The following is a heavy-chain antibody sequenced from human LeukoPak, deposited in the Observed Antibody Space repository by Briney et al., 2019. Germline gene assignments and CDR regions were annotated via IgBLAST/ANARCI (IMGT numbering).Heavy chain of an antibody. J-gene: IGHJ4*02. CDR3: ATDKFIIDY. Sequence: GGSLRLSCAASGFTFSSYAMKWVRQAPGKGLEWVSAISRGSGYIYYADSVKGRFTTSRDNSKNTLYLQMNSLRAEDTALYYCATDKFIIDYWGQGTLVTVSS. CDR1: GFTFSSYA. D-gene: IGHD3-9*01. CDR2: ISRGSGYI. V-gene: IGHV3-23*01.